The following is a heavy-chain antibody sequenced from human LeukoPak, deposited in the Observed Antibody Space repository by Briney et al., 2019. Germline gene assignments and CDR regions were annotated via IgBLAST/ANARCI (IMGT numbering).Heavy chain of an antibody. J-gene: IGHJ6*03. V-gene: IGHV5-51*01. CDR3: ATHHCTSTSSPYYYDYHYRDV. CDR1: GYSFTSYW. Sequence: GESLKISCKGSGYSFTSYWIGWVRQMPGKGLEWMGIIYPGDSDTRYSPSFQGQVTISADKSISTAYLQWSSLKASDTAMYYCATHHCTSTSSPYYYDYHYRDVWGKCTTVTVSS. CDR2: IYPGDSDT. D-gene: IGHD2-2*01.